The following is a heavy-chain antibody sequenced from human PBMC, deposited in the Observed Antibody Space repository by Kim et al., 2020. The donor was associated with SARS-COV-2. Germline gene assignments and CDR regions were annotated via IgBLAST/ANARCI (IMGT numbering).Heavy chain of an antibody. CDR1: GYTLTELS. J-gene: IGHJ6*03. CDR3: ATQQLVPELYYYYYMDV. D-gene: IGHD6-13*01. Sequence: ASVKVSCKVSGYTLTELSMHWVRQAPGKGLEWMGGFDPEDGETIYAQKFQGRVTMTKDTSTDTAYMELSSLRSEDTAVYYCATQQLVPELYYYYYMDVWGKGTTVTVSS. V-gene: IGHV1-24*01. CDR2: FDPEDGET.